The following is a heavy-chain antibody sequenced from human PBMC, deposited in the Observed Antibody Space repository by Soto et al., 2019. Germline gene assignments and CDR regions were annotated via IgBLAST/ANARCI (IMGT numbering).Heavy chain of an antibody. Sequence: PGGSLRLSCAASGFTFSSYSMNWVRQAPGKGLEWVSYISSSSSTIYYADSVKGRFTISRDNAKNSLYLQMNSLRAEDTAVYYCARDRTVTTWVSAFDIWGQGTMVTVSS. CDR3: ARDRTVTTWVSAFDI. CDR1: GFTFSSYS. D-gene: IGHD4-17*01. J-gene: IGHJ3*02. CDR2: ISSSSSTI. V-gene: IGHV3-48*01.